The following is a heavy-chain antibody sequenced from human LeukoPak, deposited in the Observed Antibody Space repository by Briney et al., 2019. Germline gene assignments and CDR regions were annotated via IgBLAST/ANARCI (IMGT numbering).Heavy chain of an antibody. J-gene: IGHJ4*02. Sequence: KGSGPTLVNPTQTLTLTCTFSGFSLSTTGVAVAWIRQPPGKALEWLAVTYWNNDKSYSPSLKNRLTITQDTSKNQVILIMANMDPVDTGTYYCAHKGRGSGSYTMWGQGTLVTVSS. D-gene: IGHD3-10*01. V-gene: IGHV2-5*01. CDR2: TYWNNDK. CDR3: AHKGRGSGSYTM. CDR1: GFSLSTTGVA.